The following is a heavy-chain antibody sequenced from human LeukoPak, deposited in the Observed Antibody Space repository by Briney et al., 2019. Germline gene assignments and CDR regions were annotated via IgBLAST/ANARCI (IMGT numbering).Heavy chain of an antibody. CDR3: AKGAKLGITGTTAYFDY. CDR2: ISGSGGST. J-gene: IGHJ4*02. Sequence: GGSLRLSCAASGFTFSSYAMSWVRQAPGKRLEWVSAISGSGGSTYYADSVKGRFTISRDNSKNTLYLQMNSLRAEDTAVYYCAKGAKLGITGTTAYFDYWGQGTLVTVSS. D-gene: IGHD1-7*01. V-gene: IGHV3-23*01. CDR1: GFTFSSYA.